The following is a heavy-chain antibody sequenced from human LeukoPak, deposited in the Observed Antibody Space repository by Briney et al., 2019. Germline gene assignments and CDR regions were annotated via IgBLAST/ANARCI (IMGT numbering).Heavy chain of an antibody. CDR1: GGTLSSYA. V-gene: IGHV1-69*04. CDR2: IIPILGIA. CDR3: ASPRADIVVVPADDNYYYYYGMDV. D-gene: IGHD2-2*01. J-gene: IGHJ6*02. Sequence: GASVKVSCKASGGTLSSYAISWVRQAPGQGLEWMGRIIPILGIANYAQKFQGRVTITADKSTSTAYMELSSLRSEDTAVYYCASPRADIVVVPADDNYYYYYGMDVWGQGTTVTVSS.